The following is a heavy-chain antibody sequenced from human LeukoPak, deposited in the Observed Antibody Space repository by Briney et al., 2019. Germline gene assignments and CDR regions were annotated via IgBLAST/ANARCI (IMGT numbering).Heavy chain of an antibody. J-gene: IGHJ4*02. D-gene: IGHD6-19*01. CDR3: ARDHPAVAGTLFDY. CDR2: ISSSSSYI. CDR1: GFTFSSYA. Sequence: GGSLRLSCAASGFTFSSYAMSWVRQAPGKGLEWVSSISSSSSYIYYADSVKGRFTISRDNAKNSLYLQMNSLRAEDTAVYYCARDHPAVAGTLFDYWGQGTLVTVSS. V-gene: IGHV3-21*01.